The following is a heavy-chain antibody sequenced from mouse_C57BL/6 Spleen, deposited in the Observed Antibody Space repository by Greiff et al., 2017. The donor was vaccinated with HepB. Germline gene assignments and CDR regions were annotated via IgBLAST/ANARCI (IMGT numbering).Heavy chain of an antibody. Sequence: VQLQQSGPELVKPGASVKISCKASGYAFSSSWMNWVKQRPGKGLEWLGRIYPGDGDTNYNGKFNGKATLTADKSSSTAYMQLSSLTSEDSAVYFCARGPFDYWGQGTTLTVSS. CDR2: IYPGDGDT. J-gene: IGHJ2*01. V-gene: IGHV1-82*01. CDR1: GYAFSSSW. CDR3: ARGPFDY.